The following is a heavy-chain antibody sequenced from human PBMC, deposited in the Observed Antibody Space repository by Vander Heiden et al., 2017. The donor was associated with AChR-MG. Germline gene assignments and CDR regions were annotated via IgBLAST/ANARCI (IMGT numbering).Heavy chain of an antibody. J-gene: IGHJ4*02. V-gene: IGHV3-21*01. Sequence: EVQLVESGGGPVKPGRSLRLSCPAPGFPFMRHSMWWVRPAQGKGLEWVASISDTSSYITYAESVKGRFTISRDNARNSLFLQMNSLRADDTGVYYCARFPHNGDSDYWGQGTLVTVSS. CDR3: ARFPHNGDSDY. CDR2: ISDTSSYI. D-gene: IGHD2-21*01. CDR1: GFPFMRHS.